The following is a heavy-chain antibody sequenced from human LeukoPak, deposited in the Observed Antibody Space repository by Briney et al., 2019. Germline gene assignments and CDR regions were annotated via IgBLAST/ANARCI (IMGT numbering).Heavy chain of an antibody. V-gene: IGHV4-31*03. CDR3: ARDLRCSGGSCYSDAFDI. D-gene: IGHD2-15*01. Sequence: PSETLSLTCTVSGGSISSGGYSWSWIRQHSGKGLEWIGYIYYSGSTYYNPSLKSRVTISVDTSKNQFSLKLSSVTAADTAVYYCARDLRCSGGSCYSDAFDIWGQGTMVTVSS. CDR2: IYYSGST. J-gene: IGHJ3*02. CDR1: GGSISSGGYS.